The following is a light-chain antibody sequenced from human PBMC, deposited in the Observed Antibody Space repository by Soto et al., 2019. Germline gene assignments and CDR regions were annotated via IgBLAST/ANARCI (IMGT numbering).Light chain of an antibody. V-gene: IGKV3-11*01. J-gene: IGKJ1*01. CDR1: QSIRNF. CDR3: QQRYNWPWT. CDR2: DAS. Sequence: EIVFTQSPGTLSLSPGERATLSCRASQSIRNFLAWYQQKPGQAPRLLIYDASNRASGIPPRFSGSGSGTDFTLAISGLEPEDLAVYYCQQRYNWPWTFGQGTKVDI.